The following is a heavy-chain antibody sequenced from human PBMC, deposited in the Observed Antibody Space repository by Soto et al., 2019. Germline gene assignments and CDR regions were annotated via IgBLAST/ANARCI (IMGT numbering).Heavy chain of an antibody. CDR3: ARVCTSFYAKWFDP. CDR1: GGTFSSYT. J-gene: IGHJ5*02. D-gene: IGHD2-2*01. V-gene: IGHV1-69*02. Sequence: QVQLVQSGAEVKKPGSSVKVSCKASGGTFSSYTIRWVRQAPGQGLEWMGRIIPILGIANYAQKFQGRVTITADKSTSTAYSELSSLRSEDTSVYYCARVCTSFYAKWFDPWGQGTLVTVSS. CDR2: IIPILGIA.